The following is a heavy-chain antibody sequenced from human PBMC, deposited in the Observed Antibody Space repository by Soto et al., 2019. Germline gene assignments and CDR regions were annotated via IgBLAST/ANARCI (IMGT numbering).Heavy chain of an antibody. D-gene: IGHD3-10*01. CDR2: INSDGTST. CDR3: ARASQSYLFDY. J-gene: IGHJ4*02. V-gene: IGHV3-74*01. CDR1: GFTFSSYW. Sequence: GGSLRLSCGASGFTFSSYWMHWVRQAPGKGLVWASRINSDGTSTFYADSVKGRFTISRDNAKNTLYLQMNSLRAEDTAVYYCARASQSYLFDYWGQGTLVTVSS.